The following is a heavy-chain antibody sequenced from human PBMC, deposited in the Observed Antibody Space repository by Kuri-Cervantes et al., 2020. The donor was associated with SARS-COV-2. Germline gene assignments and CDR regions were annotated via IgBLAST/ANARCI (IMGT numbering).Heavy chain of an antibody. V-gene: IGHV4-39*01. CDR3: ARHRKIYDYWGGRGYFYYYMDV. J-gene: IGHJ6*03. CDR1: GGSISSGDYY. D-gene: IGHD3-3*01. CDR2: THNSGFT. Sequence: SETLSLTCTVSGGSISSGDYYWIWIRQPPGKGLEWIGFTHNSGFTYYNPSLKSRVTISVDTSKNQFSLKLNSVTAADTAIYFCARHRKIYDYWGGRGYFYYYMDVCGSGTTVTVSS.